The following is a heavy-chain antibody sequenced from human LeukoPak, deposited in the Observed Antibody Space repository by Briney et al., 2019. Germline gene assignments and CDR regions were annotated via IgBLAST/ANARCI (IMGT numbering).Heavy chain of an antibody. D-gene: IGHD2-2*01. J-gene: IGHJ6*03. CDR3: ARDRYDIVLVPATTYYYFYYMDV. CDR2: ITGSTRTT. Sequence: PGGSLRLSCAASGFIFNGYGMSWVRQAPGQGLEWVASITGSTRTTYYTDSVKGRFIISRDNTRNTLYLQMNSLRAEDTALYYCARDRYDIVLVPATTYYYFYYMDVWGKGTTVTISS. CDR1: GFIFNGYG. V-gene: IGHV3-23*01.